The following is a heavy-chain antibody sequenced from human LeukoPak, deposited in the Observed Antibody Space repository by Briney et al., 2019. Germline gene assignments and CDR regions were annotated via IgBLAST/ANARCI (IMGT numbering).Heavy chain of an antibody. CDR1: GGSIXSGGYY. CDR3: AXSYSSSSLDLNFDY. D-gene: IGHD6-13*01. Sequence: SETLSLTCTVSGGSIXSGGYYWSWIRQHXXXXXXXXXXIYXXXXTXXXXXXXXXXTXXXDTSKXQFXLKLSSVTAADTAVYXCAXSYSSSSLDLNFDYWGQGTLVTVSS. CDR2: IYXXXXT. J-gene: IGHJ4*02. V-gene: IGHV4-31*01.